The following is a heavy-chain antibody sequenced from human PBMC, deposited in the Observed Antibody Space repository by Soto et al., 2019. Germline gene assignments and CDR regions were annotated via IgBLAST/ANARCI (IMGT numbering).Heavy chain of an antibody. J-gene: IGHJ6*02. D-gene: IGHD3-10*01. Sequence: QVQLVQSGAEVKKPGSSVKVSCKASGGTFSSYAISWVRQAPGQGLEWMGGFNPIFETANYAQKFQGRVTITADESTNTAYMELSSLRSEDTAVYYCTRGITLIRGVIPPGYYYGMEVWGQGTTVAVSS. CDR2: FNPIFETA. CDR3: TRGITLIRGVIPPGYYYGMEV. V-gene: IGHV1-69*01. CDR1: GGTFSSYA.